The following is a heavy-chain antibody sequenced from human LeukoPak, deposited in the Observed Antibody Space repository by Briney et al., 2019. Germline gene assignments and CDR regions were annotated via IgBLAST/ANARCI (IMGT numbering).Heavy chain of an antibody. J-gene: IGHJ4*02. CDR2: ISSSSSYI. V-gene: IGHV3-21*04. CDR1: GFTFSSYS. D-gene: IGHD3-10*01. Sequence: GGSLRLSCAASGFTFSSYSMNWVRQAPGKGLEWVSSISSSSSYIYYADSVKGRFTISRDDPHNTLYLQMNSLRAEDTAVYFCARGGVDYYGSGTYYLMYYFDYWGQGALGTVSS. CDR3: ARGGVDYYGSGTYYLMYYFDY.